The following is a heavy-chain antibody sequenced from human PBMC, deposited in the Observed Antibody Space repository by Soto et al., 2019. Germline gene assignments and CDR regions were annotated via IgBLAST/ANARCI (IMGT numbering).Heavy chain of an antibody. CDR3: ARGKSDSSGWYLGIGYYYMDV. D-gene: IGHD6-19*01. Sequence: GASVKVSCKASGYTFTSYGISWVRQAPGQGLEWMGWINAGNGNTKYSQKFQGRVTITRDTSASTAYMELSSLRSEDTAVYYCARGKSDSSGWYLGIGYYYMDVWGKGTTVTVSS. CDR1: GYTFTSYG. J-gene: IGHJ6*03. V-gene: IGHV1-3*01. CDR2: INAGNGNT.